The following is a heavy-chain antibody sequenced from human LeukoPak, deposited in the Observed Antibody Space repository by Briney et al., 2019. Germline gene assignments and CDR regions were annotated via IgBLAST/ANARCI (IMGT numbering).Heavy chain of an antibody. J-gene: IGHJ4*02. CDR1: GGSISSGSYY. Sequence: KPSETLSLTCTVSGGSISSGSYYWSWIRQPAGKGLEWIVRIYTSGSTNYNPSLKSRVTISVDTSKNQFSLKLSSVTAADTAVYYCAREGYGSGTIDYWGQGTLVTVSS. D-gene: IGHD3-10*01. CDR3: AREGYGSGTIDY. CDR2: IYTSGST. V-gene: IGHV4-61*02.